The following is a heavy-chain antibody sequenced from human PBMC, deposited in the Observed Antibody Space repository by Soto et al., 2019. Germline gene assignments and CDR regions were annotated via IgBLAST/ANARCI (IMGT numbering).Heavy chain of an antibody. CDR3: ARDRGGIAAAKYYFDY. V-gene: IGHV3-33*01. CDR2: IWYDGSNK. CDR1: GFTFSSYG. J-gene: IGHJ4*02. D-gene: IGHD6-13*01. Sequence: GGSLRLSCAASGFTFSSYGMHWVRQAPGKGLEWVAVIWYDGSNKYYADSVKGRFTISRDNSKNTLYLQMNSLRAEDTAVYYCARDRGGIAAAKYYFDYWGQGTLVTVSS.